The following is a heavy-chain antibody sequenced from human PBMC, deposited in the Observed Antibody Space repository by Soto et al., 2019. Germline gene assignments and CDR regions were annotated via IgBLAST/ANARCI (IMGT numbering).Heavy chain of an antibody. V-gene: IGHV1-2*04. CDR2: INPNSGGT. CDR3: ARWGGGYSGYAPLSLDYGMDV. CDR1: GYTFTGYY. J-gene: IGHJ6*02. Sequence: ASVKVSCKASGYTFTGYYMHWVRQAPGQGLEWMGWINPNSGGTNYAQKFQGWVTMTRDTSISTAYMELSRLRSDDTAVYYCARWGGGYSGYAPLSLDYGMDVWGQGTTVTVSS. D-gene: IGHD5-12*01.